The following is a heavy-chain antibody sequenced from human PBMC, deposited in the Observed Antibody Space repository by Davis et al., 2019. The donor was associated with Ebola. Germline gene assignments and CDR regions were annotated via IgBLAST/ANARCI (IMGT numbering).Heavy chain of an antibody. J-gene: IGHJ4*02. CDR3: ARGVPTAYPFDIVVVPAANRAGFDY. CDR1: GFTFDDYA. D-gene: IGHD2-2*01. V-gene: IGHV3-9*01. CDR2: ISWNSGSI. Sequence: PGGSLRLSCAASGFTFDDYAMHWVRQAPGKGLEWVSGISWNSGSIGYADSVKGRFTISRDNAKNSLYLQMNSLRAEGTAVYYCARGVPTAYPFDIVVVPAANRAGFDYWGQGTLVTVSS.